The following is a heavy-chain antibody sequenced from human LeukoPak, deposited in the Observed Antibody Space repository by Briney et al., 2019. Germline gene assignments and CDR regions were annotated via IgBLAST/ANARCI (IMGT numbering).Heavy chain of an antibody. Sequence: TGGSLRLSCAASGFTFSSYGMHWVRQAPGKGLEWVAFIRYDGSNKYYADSVKGRFTISRDNSKNTLYLQMNSLRAEDTAVHYCAKYGEGYPGYYFDYWGQGTLVTVSS. CDR2: IRYDGSNK. CDR3: AKYGEGYPGYYFDY. V-gene: IGHV3-30*02. CDR1: GFTFSSYG. D-gene: IGHD3-10*01. J-gene: IGHJ4*02.